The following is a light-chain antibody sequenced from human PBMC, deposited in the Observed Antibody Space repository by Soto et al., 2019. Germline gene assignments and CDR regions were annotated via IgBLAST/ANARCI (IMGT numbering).Light chain of an antibody. CDR1: ESVGST. V-gene: IGKV3-15*01. J-gene: IGKJ4*02. CDR2: GAS. Sequence: EIFMTQSPATLSVSPGEKVILSCRASESVGSTLAWYQQKPGQAPRLLIRGASTRATGVPARFSGSGSGTEFTLTISSPQSEDFAVYYCQQYSTSLTFGGGTTLEIK. CDR3: QQYSTSLT.